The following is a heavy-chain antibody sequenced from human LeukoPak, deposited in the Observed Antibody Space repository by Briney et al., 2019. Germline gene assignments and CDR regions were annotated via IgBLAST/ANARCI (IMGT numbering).Heavy chain of an antibody. D-gene: IGHD3-22*01. CDR3: ARDSYYYDSSGYYRSNDAFDI. J-gene: IGHJ3*02. Sequence: SENLSLTCTVSGGSISSYYWSWIRQPPGKGLEWIGYIYYSGSTNYNPSLKSRVTISVDTSKNQFSLKLSSVTAADTAVYYCARDSYYYDSSGYYRSNDAFDIWGQGTMVTVSS. CDR1: GGSISSYY. V-gene: IGHV4-59*01. CDR2: IYYSGST.